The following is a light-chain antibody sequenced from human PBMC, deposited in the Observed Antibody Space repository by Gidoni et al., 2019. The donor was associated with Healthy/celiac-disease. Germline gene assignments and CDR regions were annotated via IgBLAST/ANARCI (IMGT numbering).Light chain of an antibody. CDR3: QQSYSTPPT. CDR1: QSISSY. Sequence: DIQMTQSPSSLSASVGDRVTITCRASQSISSYLNWYQQKPGKAPKLLIYAASSLQRGVPSRFSGSGSGTDFTLTIRSLQPEDFATYYCQQSYSTPPTFGQGTKLEIK. V-gene: IGKV1-39*01. CDR2: AAS. J-gene: IGKJ2*01.